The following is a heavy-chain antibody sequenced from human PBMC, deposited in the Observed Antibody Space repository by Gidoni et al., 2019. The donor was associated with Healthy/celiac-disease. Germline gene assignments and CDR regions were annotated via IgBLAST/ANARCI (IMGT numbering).Heavy chain of an antibody. CDR3: VLASTRAAVAPFDY. CDR1: GFTFSRYA. V-gene: IGHV3-64D*06. D-gene: IGHD2-2*01. Sequence: EVQLVESGGGLVQPGGSLRLSCSASGFTFSRYAMHWVRQAPGKGLEYVSAISSNGGSTYYADSVKGRFTISRDNSKNTLYLQMSSLRAEDTAVYYCVLASTRAAVAPFDYWGQGTLVTVS. J-gene: IGHJ4*02. CDR2: ISSNGGST.